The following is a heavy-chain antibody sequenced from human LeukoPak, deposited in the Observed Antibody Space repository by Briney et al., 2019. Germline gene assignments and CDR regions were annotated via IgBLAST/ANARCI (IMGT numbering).Heavy chain of an antibody. CDR3: ASRSNSYYGMDV. D-gene: IGHD1-7*01. CDR1: GYSFTSYC. CDR2: IYPYDSGT. V-gene: IGHV5-51*01. J-gene: IGHJ6*02. Sequence: GDPLKISWKASGYSFTSYCIGWLRQMPGKGLEWLVIIYPYDSGTIYSPSFKGQVTISADKSSSTAYLQCSTLKATDTPVYFCASRSNSYYGMDVWGQGTMVTVSS.